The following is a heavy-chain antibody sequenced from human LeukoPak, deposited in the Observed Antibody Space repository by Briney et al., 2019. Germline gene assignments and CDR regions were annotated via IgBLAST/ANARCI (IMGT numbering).Heavy chain of an antibody. J-gene: IGHJ4*02. D-gene: IGHD3-10*01. CDR3: ARDSIGPDY. Sequence: PGGSLRLSCAASGFTFSSYGMPWVRQPPGKGLEWVAVIWYDGSNKYYADSVKGRFTISRDNSKNTLYLQMNSLRAEDTAVYYCARDSIGPDYWGQGTLVTVSS. CDR2: IWYDGSNK. V-gene: IGHV3-33*01. CDR1: GFTFSSYG.